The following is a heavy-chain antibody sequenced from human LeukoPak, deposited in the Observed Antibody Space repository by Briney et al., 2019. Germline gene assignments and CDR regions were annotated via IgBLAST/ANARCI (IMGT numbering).Heavy chain of an antibody. V-gene: IGHV1-69*05. D-gene: IGHD3-22*01. J-gene: IGHJ4*02. Sequence: SVKVSCKASGGTFSSYTISWVRQAPGQGLEWMGGIIPIFGTANYAQKFQGRVTITTDESTSTAYMELSSLRSEDTAVYYCARTTYYYDSSGYYHLSLYYFDYWGQGTLVTVSS. CDR2: IIPIFGTA. CDR3: ARTTYYYDSSGYYHLSLYYFDY. CDR1: GGTFSSYT.